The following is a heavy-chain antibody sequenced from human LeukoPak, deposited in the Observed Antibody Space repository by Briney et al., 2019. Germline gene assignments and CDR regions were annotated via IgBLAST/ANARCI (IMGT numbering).Heavy chain of an antibody. V-gene: IGHV5-51*01. D-gene: IGHD2-2*01. CDR3: ARPDDYCSGTTCYLGY. Sequence: WIRQPPGKGLEWMGIIYPGDSDTRYSPSFQGQVTISADKSISTAYLQWSSLKASDTAMYYCARPDDYCSGTTCYLGYWGQGTLVTVSS. J-gene: IGHJ4*02. CDR2: IYPGDSDT.